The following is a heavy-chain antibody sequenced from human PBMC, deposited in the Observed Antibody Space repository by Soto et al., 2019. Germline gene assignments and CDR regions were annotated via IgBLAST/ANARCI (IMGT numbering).Heavy chain of an antibody. J-gene: IGHJ3*02. CDR2: INPNSGGP. D-gene: IGHD6-19*01. Sequence: GASVKVSCKASGYTFTGYYMHWVRQAPGQGLEWMGWINPNSGGPNYAQKFQGRVTMTRDTSISTAYMELSRLRSDDTAVYYCARSAVAGRDAFDIWGQGTMVTVSS. CDR1: GYTFTGYY. V-gene: IGHV1-2*02. CDR3: ARSAVAGRDAFDI.